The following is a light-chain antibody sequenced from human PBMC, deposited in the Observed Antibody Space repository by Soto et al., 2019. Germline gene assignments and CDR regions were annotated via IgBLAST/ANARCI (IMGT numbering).Light chain of an antibody. Sequence: EIVLTQSPGTLSLSPGERATLSCRANESVRSSFLAWYQQKPGQAPRLLIYDAFSRPTGIPDRFRGSGSGTDFTLTITRLDSEDFAMYFCQHYGGSPGTFGQGTKVEIK. CDR2: DAF. CDR1: ESVRSSF. J-gene: IGKJ1*01. V-gene: IGKV3-20*01. CDR3: QHYGGSPGT.